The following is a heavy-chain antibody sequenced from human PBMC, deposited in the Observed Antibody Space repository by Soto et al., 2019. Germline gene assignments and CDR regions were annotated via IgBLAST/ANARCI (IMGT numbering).Heavy chain of an antibody. Sequence: SETLSLTCTVSGGSISSYCWSWIRQPPGKGLEWIGYIYYSGSTNYNPSLKSRVTISVDTSKNQFSLKLSSVTAADTAVYYCARVASYDILTGYYLDYWGQGTLVTVS. V-gene: IGHV4-59*01. D-gene: IGHD3-9*01. CDR2: IYYSGST. J-gene: IGHJ4*02. CDR3: ARVASYDILTGYYLDY. CDR1: GGSISSYC.